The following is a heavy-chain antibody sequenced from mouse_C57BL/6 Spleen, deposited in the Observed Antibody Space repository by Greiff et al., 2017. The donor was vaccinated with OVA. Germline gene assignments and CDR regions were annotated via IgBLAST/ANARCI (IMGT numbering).Heavy chain of an antibody. CDR1: GYTFTSYW. CDR2: IDPSDSYP. Sequence: QVQLQQPGAELVKPGASVKLSCKASGYTFTSYWMQWVKQRPGQGLEWIGDIDPSDSYPKYNQKFKGKATLTVATSSNTAYMQLSSLTSEDSAVYYCDRLHDAMGYWGQGTSVTVSS. J-gene: IGHJ4*01. V-gene: IGHV1-50*01. CDR3: DRLHDAMGY.